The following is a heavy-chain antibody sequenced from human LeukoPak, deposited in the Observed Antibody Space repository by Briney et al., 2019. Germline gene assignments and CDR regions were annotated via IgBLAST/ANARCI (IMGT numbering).Heavy chain of an antibody. Sequence: GGSLRLSCAASQFTFNRYWMSWVRQAPGKGLEWVANIKQDGSEKYYVDSVKGRFTISRDNAKNSLYLQMNSLRAEDTAVYYCARVKEASAFDIWGQGTTVTVSS. D-gene: IGHD5-12*01. J-gene: IGHJ3*02. CDR3: ARVKEASAFDI. V-gene: IGHV3-7*01. CDR2: IKQDGSEK. CDR1: QFTFNRYW.